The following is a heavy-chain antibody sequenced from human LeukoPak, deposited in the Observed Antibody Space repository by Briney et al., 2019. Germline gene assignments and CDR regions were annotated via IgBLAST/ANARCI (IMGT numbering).Heavy chain of an antibody. CDR2: FDPEDGET. Sequence: ASVKVSCEVSGYTLTDLSMHWVRQAPGKGLEWMGGFDPEDGETIYAQNFQGRVTMTEDTSTDTAYMEVRSLRSDDTAVYYCAREGGPYSSSWSSDYWGQGTLVTVSS. CDR3: AREGGPYSSSWSSDY. D-gene: IGHD6-13*01. J-gene: IGHJ4*02. V-gene: IGHV1-24*01. CDR1: GYTLTDLS.